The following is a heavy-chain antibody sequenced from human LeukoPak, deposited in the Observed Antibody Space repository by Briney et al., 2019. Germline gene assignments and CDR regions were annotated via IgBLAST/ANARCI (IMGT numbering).Heavy chain of an antibody. V-gene: IGHV4-39*01. D-gene: IGHD6-6*01. CDR2: IYYSGTT. Sequence: SETLSLTCTVSGGSISSSTYYWAWVRQPPGKGLEWIASIYYSGTTYYNPSLKSRVTISLDTSKNQFSLKLTSVTAADTAIYYCTGQYSISSTDYWGQGTLVTVSS. CDR1: GGSISSSTYY. CDR3: TGQYSISSTDY. J-gene: IGHJ4*02.